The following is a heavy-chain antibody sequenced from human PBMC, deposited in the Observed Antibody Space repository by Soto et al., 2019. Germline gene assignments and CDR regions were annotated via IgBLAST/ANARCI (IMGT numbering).Heavy chain of an antibody. V-gene: IGHV3-23*01. CDR1: GFTFSTYA. CDR2: LTPSGDST. J-gene: IGHJ3*02. D-gene: IGHD2-2*01. Sequence: GGSLRLSCVASGFTFSTYAMSWVRQAPGKGLEWVSALTPSGDSTYYADSVKGRFTISRDNSMNALYLQMNSLRIEDTAVYYCSAMTSARDAFDIWGQGTMVTVSS. CDR3: SAMTSARDAFDI.